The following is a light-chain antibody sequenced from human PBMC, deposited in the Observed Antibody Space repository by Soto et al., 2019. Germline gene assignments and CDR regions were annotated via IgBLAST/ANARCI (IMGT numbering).Light chain of an antibody. V-gene: IGKV3-15*01. J-gene: IGKJ4*01. Sequence: EVVMTQSPATLSVSPGERATLSCRASQFVSTNLAWYQQKPGQAPRLLIYSASTRATGIPARFSGSGSGTDFTLTISSIQSEDSAVYYCQQFNNWPPLTFGGGTKVEIK. CDR3: QQFNNWPPLT. CDR2: SAS. CDR1: QFVSTN.